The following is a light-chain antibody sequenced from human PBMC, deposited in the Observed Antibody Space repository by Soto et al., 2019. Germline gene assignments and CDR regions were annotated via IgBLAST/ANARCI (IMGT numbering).Light chain of an antibody. CDR2: NNN. CDR1: SSNIGATYD. J-gene: IGLJ2*01. CDR3: QSYASSLSGVI. Sequence: QSVLTQAPSVSEAPGQRVTISCTGSSSNIGATYDVHWYQQLPGTSPTLLIYNNNNPPSGVPDRFSGSNYGSSASLSITVLQAEAEDDDYCQSYASSLSGVIFGGGTKLTVL. V-gene: IGLV1-40*01.